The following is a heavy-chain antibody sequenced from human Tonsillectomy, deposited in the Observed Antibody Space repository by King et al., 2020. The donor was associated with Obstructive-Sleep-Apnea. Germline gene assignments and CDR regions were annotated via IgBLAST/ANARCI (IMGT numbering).Heavy chain of an antibody. Sequence: VQLVESGGGLVQPGGSLRLSCEASGFTFTSYGMTWVRQPPGKGLDWVSSISGSGGTTYYADSVKGRFTIFRDNSKKTLYLQMKRLGTEDAAVYYCAKERSWNEDFDYWGQGTLVTVSS. D-gene: IGHD1-1*01. V-gene: IGHV3-23*04. CDR2: ISGSGGTT. CDR3: AKERSWNEDFDY. J-gene: IGHJ4*02. CDR1: GFTFTSYG.